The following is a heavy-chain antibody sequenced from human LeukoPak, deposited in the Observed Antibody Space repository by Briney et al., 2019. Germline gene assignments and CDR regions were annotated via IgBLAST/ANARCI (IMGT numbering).Heavy chain of an antibody. CDR1: GGSISSGDYY. Sequence: SETLSLTCTVSGGSISSGDYYWSWIRQPPGKGLEWIGYIYYSGSTYYNPSLKSRVTISVDTSKNQFSLKLSSVTAADTAVYYCAREGGSGSYSLDYWGQGTLVTVSS. D-gene: IGHD1-26*01. V-gene: IGHV4-30-4*01. CDR3: AREGGSGSYSLDY. J-gene: IGHJ4*02. CDR2: IYYSGST.